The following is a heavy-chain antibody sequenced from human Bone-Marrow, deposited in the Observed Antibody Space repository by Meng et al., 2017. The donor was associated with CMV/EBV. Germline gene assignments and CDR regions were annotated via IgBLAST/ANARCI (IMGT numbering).Heavy chain of an antibody. CDR1: GFRLGDNA. D-gene: IGHD6-6*01. J-gene: IGHJ4*02. CDR2: IGGSATTM. V-gene: IGHV3-11*01. CDR3: ARLEGTLAAFDY. Sequence: GGSLRLSCAASGFRLGDNAMAWIRQAPGKGPEWVSYIGGSATTMYYSDSVKGRFVISRDNAQNSLYLQMNSLRDEDMAVYYCARLEGTLAAFDYWGQGTLVTVSS.